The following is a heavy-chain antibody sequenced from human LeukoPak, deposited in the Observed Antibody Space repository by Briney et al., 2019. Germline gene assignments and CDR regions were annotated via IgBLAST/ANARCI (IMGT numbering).Heavy chain of an antibody. CDR3: ARVPSSSSWYYDYYYMDV. V-gene: IGHV4-59*01. Sequence: PSETLSLTCTVSGDSISTYYWSWIRQPPGKGLEWIGYIYYSGSTNYNPSLKSRVTISVDTSKNQFSLKLSSVTAADTAVYYCARVPSSSSWYYDYYYMDVWGKGTTVTISS. D-gene: IGHD6-13*01. J-gene: IGHJ6*03. CDR1: GDSISTYY. CDR2: IYYSGST.